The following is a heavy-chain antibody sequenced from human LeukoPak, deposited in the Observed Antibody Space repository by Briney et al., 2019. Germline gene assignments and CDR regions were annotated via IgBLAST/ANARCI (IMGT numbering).Heavy chain of an antibody. D-gene: IGHD5-18*01. V-gene: IGHV1-18*01. CDR3: ARDRDMGYSFRAFDI. Sequence: GASVKVSCKASGYTFTSYGISWVRQAPGQGLEWMGWISAYNGNTNYAQKLQGRVTMTTDTSTSTAYIELRSLRSDDTAVYYCARDRDMGYSFRAFDIWGQGTMVTVSS. CDR1: GYTFTSYG. CDR2: ISAYNGNT. J-gene: IGHJ3*02.